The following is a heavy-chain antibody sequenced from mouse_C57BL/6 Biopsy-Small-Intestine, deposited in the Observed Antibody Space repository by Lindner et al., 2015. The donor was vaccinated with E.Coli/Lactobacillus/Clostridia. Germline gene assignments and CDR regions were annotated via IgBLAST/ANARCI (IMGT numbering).Heavy chain of an antibody. Sequence: SVKVSCKASGYTFTGHYIHWVRQAPGQGLEWMAFMNPNYTDTKYARKFYGRVTVTGDTSISTAYMEVGGLRGDDTAVYFCARDAGIRGENAFDIWGQGTMVTVSS. V-gene: IGHV1-26*01. J-gene: IGHJ3*01. D-gene: IGHD6-5*01. CDR3: ARDAGIRGENAFDI. CDR1: GYTFTGHY. CDR2: MNPNYTDT.